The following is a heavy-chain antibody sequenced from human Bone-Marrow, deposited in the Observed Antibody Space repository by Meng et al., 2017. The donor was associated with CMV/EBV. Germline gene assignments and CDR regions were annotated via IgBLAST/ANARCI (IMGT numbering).Heavy chain of an antibody. J-gene: IGHJ4*02. CDR3: AKGGWSLNY. Sequence: GSLRLSCAVYGGSFSGYYWSWIRQPPGKGLEWIGYIHSNGDANYNSSLRSRATLSVDTSKNQFSLNLRSVTAMDTAVYYCAKGGWSLNYWGQGVLVTVSS. D-gene: IGHD6-19*01. CDR2: IHSNGDA. CDR1: GGSFSGYY. V-gene: IGHV4-34*11.